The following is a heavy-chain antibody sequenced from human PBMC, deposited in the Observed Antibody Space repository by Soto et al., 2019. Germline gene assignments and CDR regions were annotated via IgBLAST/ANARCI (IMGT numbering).Heavy chain of an antibody. CDR2: ITGSTGTT. Sequence: EVQVLESGGGSVQPGGSLRLSCAASGFTFSNVAMSWVRHAPGKGLEWVSEITGSTGTTYYADSVKGRFVISRDNSKNTLHLQMNSLRAEDTAFYYCAKDTSSSPYYMDVWGKGTTVTVSS. D-gene: IGHD2-2*01. CDR3: AKDTSSSPYYMDV. CDR1: GFTFSNVA. J-gene: IGHJ6*03. V-gene: IGHV3-23*01.